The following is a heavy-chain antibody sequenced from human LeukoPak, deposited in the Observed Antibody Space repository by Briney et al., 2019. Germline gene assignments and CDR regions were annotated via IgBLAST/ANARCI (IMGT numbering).Heavy chain of an antibody. CDR2: ISYDGSNK. J-gene: IGHJ4*02. V-gene: IGHV3-30-3*01. CDR3: ARVASTAWYSSGCFDY. D-gene: IGHD6-25*01. Sequence: PGRSLRLSCAASGFTFSSYAMHWVRQAPGKGLEWVAVISYDGSNKYYADSVKGRFTISRDNSKNTLYLQMNSLRAEDTAVYYCARVASTAWYSSGCFDYWGQGTLVTVSS. CDR1: GFTFSSYA.